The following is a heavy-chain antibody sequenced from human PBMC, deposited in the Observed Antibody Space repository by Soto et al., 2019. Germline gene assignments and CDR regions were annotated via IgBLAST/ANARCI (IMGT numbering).Heavy chain of an antibody. Sequence: EVQFLGSGGGLVQPGGSLRLSCATSGLDFSGFSMNWVRQGPGKGLEWVSSIGISSTITYYADSVNGRFTISRDNSKSTLYLQMDSLKVEDTAFYYCASIPTFMVLTPRDYWGQGTLVTVSA. CDR3: ASIPTFMVLTPRDY. CDR1: GLDFSGFS. CDR2: IGISSTIT. V-gene: IGHV3-23*05. J-gene: IGHJ4*02. D-gene: IGHD2-21*02.